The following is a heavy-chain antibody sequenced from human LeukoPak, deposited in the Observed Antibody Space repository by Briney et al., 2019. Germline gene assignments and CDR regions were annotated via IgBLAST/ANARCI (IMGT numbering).Heavy chain of an antibody. J-gene: IGHJ4*02. D-gene: IGHD7-27*01. CDR2: IYHSGST. V-gene: IGHV4-38-2*01. CDR1: GYSISSGYY. Sequence: PSETLSLTCAVSGYSISSGYYWGWIRQPPGKELEWIGSIYHSGSTYYNPSLKSRVTISLDTSKNQFSLNLSSVTAADTAVYYCVRPAGDHYFDYWGQGTLVTVSS. CDR3: VRPAGDHYFDY.